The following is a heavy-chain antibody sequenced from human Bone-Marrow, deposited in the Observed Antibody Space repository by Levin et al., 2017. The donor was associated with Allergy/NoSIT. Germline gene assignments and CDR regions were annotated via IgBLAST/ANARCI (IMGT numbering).Heavy chain of an antibody. D-gene: IGHD4/OR15-4a*01. CDR3: AREPTPTIGELDP. Sequence: GGSLRLSCEASGFSFSSYWMHWVRQSPGKGLEWVSRINNAGTSTDYAQSVKGRFTISRDNANNRLFLELNNVRVEDTAVYYCAREPTPTIGELDPWGQGTLVTVSS. V-gene: IGHV3-74*01. J-gene: IGHJ5*02. CDR2: INNAGTST. CDR1: GFSFSSYW.